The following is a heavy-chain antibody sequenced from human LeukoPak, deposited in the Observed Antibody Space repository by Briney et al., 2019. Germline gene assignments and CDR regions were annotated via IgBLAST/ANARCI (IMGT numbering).Heavy chain of an antibody. D-gene: IGHD6-6*01. CDR3: ARVFRHNPIAARPYPSDY. J-gene: IGHJ4*02. CDR2: IYYSVST. CDR1: GGSISSSSYY. Sequence: PSETLSLTCSVSGGSISSSSYYWAWIRQPPGKGLEWIGSIYYSVSTYYNPSLKSRVTISVDTSKNQFSLKLSSVTAADTAVYYCARVFRHNPIAARPYPSDYWGQGTLVTVSS. V-gene: IGHV4-39*07.